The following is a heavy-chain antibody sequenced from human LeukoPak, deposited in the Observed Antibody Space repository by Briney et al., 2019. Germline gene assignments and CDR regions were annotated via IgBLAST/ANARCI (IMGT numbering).Heavy chain of an antibody. Sequence: SQTLSLTCAISGDSVSSNNGAWNWIRQSPSRGLEWLGRTYCRSKWYNEYAVSMRGRMTINADTSKNQFSLQLNSVTPEDTAIYYCARDVATSGWYTFDYWGQGTLVTVSS. CDR3: ARDVATSGWYTFDY. D-gene: IGHD6-19*01. CDR2: TYCRSKWYN. V-gene: IGHV6-1*01. J-gene: IGHJ4*02. CDR1: GDSVSSNNGA.